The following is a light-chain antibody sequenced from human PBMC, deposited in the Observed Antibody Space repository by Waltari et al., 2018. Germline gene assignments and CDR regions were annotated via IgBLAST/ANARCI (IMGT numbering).Light chain of an antibody. CDR3: QEYNSYLEVT. CDR1: QTINTW. J-gene: IGKJ4*01. V-gene: IGKV1-5*01. Sequence: DIQMTQSPSTLSASVGDRVTITCRASQTINTWLDWYQQKTGKAPKLLKYDASSLEGGVPSMVSGSGSRTEFTLTINSLHPDDFATYYCQEYNSYLEVTFGGGTKVEIK. CDR2: DAS.